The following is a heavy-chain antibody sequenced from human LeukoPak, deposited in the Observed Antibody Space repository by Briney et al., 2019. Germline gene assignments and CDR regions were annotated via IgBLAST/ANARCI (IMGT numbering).Heavy chain of an antibody. CDR1: GDSISSGGYS. CDR3: VRHRGVFVWFDP. V-gene: IGHV4-30-2*03. Sequence: SETLSLTCAVSGDSISSGGYSWSWIRQPPGKGLEWIGSIYYSGSTYYNPSLKSRVTISVDTSKNQFSLKVTSVTAADTAVYYCVRHRGVFVWFDPWGQGTLVTVSS. J-gene: IGHJ5*02. D-gene: IGHD3-3*01. CDR2: IYYSGST.